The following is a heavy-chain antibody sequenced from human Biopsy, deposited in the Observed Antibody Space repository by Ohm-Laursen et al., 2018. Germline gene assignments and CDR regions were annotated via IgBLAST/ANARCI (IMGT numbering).Heavy chain of an antibody. D-gene: IGHD3-3*01. CDR1: GGSIISYY. J-gene: IGHJ5*02. V-gene: IGHV4-59*01. CDR3: ARTPRDSFWSGSYKRGLWFDP. Sequence: SETLSLTCCVSGGSIISYYWTWIRQPPGKGLEWIGHVYNGGITNYNPSLKSRVTISKDTSKNQFSLQVNSVTAADPAVYYCARTPRDSFWSGSYKRGLWFDPWGQGTLVIVSS. CDR2: VYNGGIT.